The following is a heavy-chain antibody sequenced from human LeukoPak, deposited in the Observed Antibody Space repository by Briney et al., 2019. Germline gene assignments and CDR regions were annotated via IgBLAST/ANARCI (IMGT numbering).Heavy chain of an antibody. CDR2: LYYSGST. J-gene: IGHJ6*04. V-gene: IGHV4-39*01. CDR1: SASINDTTNH. CDR3: ARQVRYYGSMDV. Sequence: SETLSLTCTVSSASINDTTNHWGWIRQPPGKGLEWIGSLYYSGSTYYNPSLKSRVTISVDTSKNQFSLKLSSVTAADTAVYYCARQVRYYGSMDVWGKGTTVTISS. D-gene: IGHD3-10*01.